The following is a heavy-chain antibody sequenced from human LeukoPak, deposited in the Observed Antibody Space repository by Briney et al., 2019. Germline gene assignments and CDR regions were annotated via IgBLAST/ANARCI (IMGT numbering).Heavy chain of an antibody. CDR2: ISATGAKT. CDR1: GFTFSVYA. CDR3: AKDRDGDFHFYLDV. J-gene: IGHJ6*04. D-gene: IGHD4-17*01. V-gene: IGHV3-23*01. Sequence: PGGSLRLSCEASGFTFSVYAMSWIRQAPGKGLEWVSLISATGAKTSYADSVKGRFTISRDNSRNMVFLQMHSLRAEDTAVYHCAKDRDGDFHFYLDVWGKGTTVSVSS.